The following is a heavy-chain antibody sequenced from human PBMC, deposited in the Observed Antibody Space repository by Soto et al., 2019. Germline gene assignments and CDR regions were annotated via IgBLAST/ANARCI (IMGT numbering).Heavy chain of an antibody. CDR2: IYRGDST. D-gene: IGHD3-16*01. CDR1: GFTVSNNY. Sequence: DVQVVESGGGLIQPGGSLRLSCAASGFTVSNNYMSWVRQGPGKGLEWVSTIYRGDSTYYADSVKGRFTISRDNSKNTLYLLMNSLRTEDTAVYYCARYYDYRGRTSGGMDVWGQGTTVTVSS. V-gene: IGHV3-53*01. J-gene: IGHJ6*02. CDR3: ARYYDYRGRTSGGMDV.